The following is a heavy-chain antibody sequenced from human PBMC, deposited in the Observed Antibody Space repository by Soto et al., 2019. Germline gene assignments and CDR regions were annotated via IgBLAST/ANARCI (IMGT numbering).Heavy chain of an antibody. CDR3: AKENTPDYGDYVDY. Sequence: RRLSCAASGFTFSSYAMSWVRQAPGKGLKWISSISGSGTSTYYADSVKGRFTISRDNSKNTMYLQMNSLRAEDTALYFCAKENTPDYGDYVDYWGQGTLVTVSS. CDR1: GFTFSSYA. V-gene: IGHV3-23*01. CDR2: ISGSGTST. D-gene: IGHD4-17*01. J-gene: IGHJ4*02.